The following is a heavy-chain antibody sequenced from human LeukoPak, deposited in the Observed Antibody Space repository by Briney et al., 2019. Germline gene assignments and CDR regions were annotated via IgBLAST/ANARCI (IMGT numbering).Heavy chain of an antibody. V-gene: IGHV4-30-2*01. CDR1: GGSISSGGYS. CDR2: IYHSGSA. CDR3: ARGSPFDP. J-gene: IGHJ5*02. Sequence: NASQTLSLTCAVSGGSISSGGYSWSWIRQPPGKGLEWIGYIYHSGSAYYNLSLKSRVTLSVDRSKNQFSLKLSSVTAADTAVYYCARGSPFDPWGQGTLVTVSS.